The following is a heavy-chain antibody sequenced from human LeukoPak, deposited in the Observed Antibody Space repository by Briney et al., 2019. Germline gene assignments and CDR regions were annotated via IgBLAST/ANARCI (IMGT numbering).Heavy chain of an antibody. D-gene: IGHD3-10*01. J-gene: IGHJ6*03. CDR2: ISTSSSYI. CDR1: GFTFSSYT. V-gene: IGHV3-21*01. CDR3: TREGLWFGEGTDYYFMDV. Sequence: PGGSLRLSCAASGFTFSSYTMNWVRQAPGKGLEWVSFISTSSSYIYYADSVKGRFTISRDNAKNSLFLQMNSLRAEDTAVYYCTREGLWFGEGTDYYFMDVWGKGTTVTISS.